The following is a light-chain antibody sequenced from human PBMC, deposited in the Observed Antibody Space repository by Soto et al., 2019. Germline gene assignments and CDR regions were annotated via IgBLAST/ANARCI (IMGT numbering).Light chain of an antibody. CDR2: HAS. V-gene: IGKV1-12*01. CDR3: LQASSFPRT. CDR1: QGISGR. J-gene: IGKJ1*01. Sequence: DIQMTQSPSSVSASVGDRVTITCRASQGISGRLAWFQQKPGKAPKFLISHASRLQSGVPSRFSGSESGTDFTLTINSLQPEDFATYYCLQASSFPRTFGQGTKVEIK.